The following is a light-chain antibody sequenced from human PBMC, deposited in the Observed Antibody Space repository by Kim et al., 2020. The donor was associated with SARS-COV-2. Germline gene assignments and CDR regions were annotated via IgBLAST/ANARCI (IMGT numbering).Light chain of an antibody. Sequence: EIVLTQSPGTLSLSPGERATLSCRASQSVSSSYLAWYQQKPGQAPRLLIYGASSRATGIPDRFSGSGSGTHFTLTISRLEPEDFAVYYCQQYGSSPLYTFGQGTKLEI. CDR2: GAS. J-gene: IGKJ2*01. V-gene: IGKV3-20*01. CDR3: QQYGSSPLYT. CDR1: QSVSSSY.